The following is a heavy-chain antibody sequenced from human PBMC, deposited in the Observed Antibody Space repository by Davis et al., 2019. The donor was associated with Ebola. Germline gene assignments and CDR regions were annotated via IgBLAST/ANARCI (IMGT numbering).Heavy chain of an antibody. CDR2: ISYDGSNK. V-gene: IGHV3-30-3*01. J-gene: IGHJ6*02. CDR1: GFTFSSYA. D-gene: IGHD1-26*01. CDR3: ARDGGELLPPYYYYYGMDV. Sequence: PGGSLRLSCAASGFTFSSYAMHWVRQAPGKGLEWVAVISYDGSNKYYAGSVKGRFTISRDNSKNTLYLQMNSLRAEDTAVYYCARDGGELLPPYYYYYGMDVWGQGTTVTVSS.